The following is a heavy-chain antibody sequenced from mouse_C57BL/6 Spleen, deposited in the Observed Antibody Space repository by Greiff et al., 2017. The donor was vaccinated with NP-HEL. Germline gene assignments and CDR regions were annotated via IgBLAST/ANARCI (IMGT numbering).Heavy chain of an antibody. D-gene: IGHD2-4*01. J-gene: IGHJ2*01. CDR3: ARFGLRRYFDY. CDR1: GYTFTDYY. V-gene: IGHV1-26*01. CDR2: INPKNGGT. Sequence: VQLQQSGPELVKPGASVKISCKASGYTFTDYYMNWVKQSHGKSLEWIGDINPKNGGTSYNQKFKGKATLTVDKSSSTAYMELRSLTSEDSAVYYCARFGLRRYFDYWGQGTTLTVSS.